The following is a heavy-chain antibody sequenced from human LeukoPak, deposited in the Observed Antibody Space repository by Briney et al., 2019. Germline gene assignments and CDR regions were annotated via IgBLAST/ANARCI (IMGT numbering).Heavy chain of an antibody. D-gene: IGHD4-17*01. CDR1: GFTFSSHW. V-gene: IGHV3-7*01. CDR3: ARGLGGDYLNWFDP. J-gene: IGHJ5*02. Sequence: PGGSLRLSCAASGFTFSSHWMSWVRQAPGKGLEWVANIKQDGSEKYYVDSVKGRFTISRDNAKNSLYLQMNSLRAEDTAVYYCARGLGGDYLNWFDPWGQGTLVTVSS. CDR2: IKQDGSEK.